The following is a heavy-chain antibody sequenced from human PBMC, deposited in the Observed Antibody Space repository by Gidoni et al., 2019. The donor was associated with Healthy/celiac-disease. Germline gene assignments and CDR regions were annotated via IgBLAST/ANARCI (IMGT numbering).Heavy chain of an antibody. V-gene: IGHV4-59*01. Sequence: QVQLQESGPGLVKPSETLSLPCTVSGGSISSYYWSWIRQPPGKGLEWIGYIYYSGSTNYNPSLKSRVTISVDTSKNQFSLKLSSVTAADTAVYYCARCFGVSNWFDPWGQGTLVTVSS. D-gene: IGHD3-16*01. CDR3: ARCFGVSNWFDP. CDR1: GGSISSYY. CDR2: IYYSGST. J-gene: IGHJ5*02.